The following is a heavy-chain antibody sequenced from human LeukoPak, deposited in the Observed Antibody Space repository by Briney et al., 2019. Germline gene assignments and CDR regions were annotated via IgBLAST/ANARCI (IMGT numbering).Heavy chain of an antibody. V-gene: IGHV3-21*01. D-gene: IGHD3-16*02. J-gene: IGHJ6*02. CDR1: GFTFSSYN. CDR2: ISSSSSYI. Sequence: GGSLRLSCAASGFTFSSYNMNWVRQAPGKGLEWVSFISSSSSYIYYSDSVKGRFTISRDNAMNSLYLQMNSLRAEDTAVYYCARDTSGPWYDYVWGSYRYYGMDVWGQGTTVTVSS. CDR3: ARDTSGPWYDYVWGSYRYYGMDV.